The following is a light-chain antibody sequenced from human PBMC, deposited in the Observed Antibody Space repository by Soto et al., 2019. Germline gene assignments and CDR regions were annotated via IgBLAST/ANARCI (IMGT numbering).Light chain of an antibody. CDR2: DAS. CDR1: QSVSSY. CDR3: QEYNSYTGT. J-gene: IGKJ1*01. Sequence: EIVLTQSPATLSLSPGERATLSCRASQSVSSYLAWYQQKPGQAPRLLIYDASNRATGIPARFSGSGSGTEFTLTISSLQPDDFGTYYCQEYNSYTGTFGPGTKVEI. V-gene: IGKV3-11*01.